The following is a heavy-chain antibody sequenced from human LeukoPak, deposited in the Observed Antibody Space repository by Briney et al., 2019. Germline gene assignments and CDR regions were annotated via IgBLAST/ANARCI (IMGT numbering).Heavy chain of an antibody. D-gene: IGHD1-26*01. CDR2: ISSSSSTI. V-gene: IGHV3-48*04. Sequence: SYISSSSSTIYYADSVKGRFTISRDNAKNSLYLQMNSLRAEDTAVYYCARDKLVGATPFDYWGQGTLVTVSS. J-gene: IGHJ4*02. CDR3: ARDKLVGATPFDY.